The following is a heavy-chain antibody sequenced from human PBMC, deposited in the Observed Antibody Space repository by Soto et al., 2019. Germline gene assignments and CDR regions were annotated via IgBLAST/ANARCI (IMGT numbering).Heavy chain of an antibody. D-gene: IGHD3-9*01. CDR2: INHSGST. CDR1: GGSFSGYY. J-gene: IGHJ4*02. V-gene: IGHV4-34*01. Sequence: SETLSLTCAVYGGSFSGYYWSWIRQPPGKGLEWIGEINHSGSTNYNPSLKSRVTISVDTSKNQFSLKLTSVTAADTAVYYCARAIGYYNDYWGQGTLVTVSS. CDR3: ARAIGYYNDY.